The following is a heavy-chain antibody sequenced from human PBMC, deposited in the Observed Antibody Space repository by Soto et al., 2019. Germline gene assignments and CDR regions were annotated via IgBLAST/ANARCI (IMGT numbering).Heavy chain of an antibody. V-gene: IGHV3-49*04. D-gene: IGHD1-26*01. J-gene: IGHJ3*02. Sequence: GSLRLSCTASGFTFGDYAMSWVRQAPGKGLEWVGFTRSKAYGGTTEYAASVKGRFTISRDDSKSIAYLQMNSLKTEDTAVYYCTIAGIVGATTDGAFDIWGQGTMVTVSS. CDR1: GFTFGDYA. CDR2: TRSKAYGGTT. CDR3: TIAGIVGATTDGAFDI.